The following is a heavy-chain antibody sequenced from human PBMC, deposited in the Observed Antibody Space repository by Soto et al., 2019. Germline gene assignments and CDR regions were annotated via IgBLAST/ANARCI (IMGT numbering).Heavy chain of an antibody. J-gene: IGHJ3*02. Sequence: QVQLVQSGTEMKRPGASVKVSCKASGYTFTNYGISWVRQAPGQGLEWMGWISAYKADTNSAQNLQGRVTMATDTSTNTAYLELRSLRSDDTAVYFCATDGPSNSGNLYAFDIWGQGTMVTVSA. V-gene: IGHV1-18*01. D-gene: IGHD5-12*01. CDR3: ATDGPSNSGNLYAFDI. CDR2: ISAYKADT. CDR1: GYTFTNYG.